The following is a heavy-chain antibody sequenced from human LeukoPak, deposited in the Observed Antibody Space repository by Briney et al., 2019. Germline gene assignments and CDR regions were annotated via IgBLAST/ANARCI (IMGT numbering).Heavy chain of an antibody. CDR1: GGSISSGDCD. Sequence: SETLSLTCSVSGGSISSGDCDWGWIRQPPGKGLEWIGTIYSSGSTYYNPSLTSRVSISVDTSKNQFSLKLRSVTAADTAVYYCARWVVGAKGAFDYWGQGTLVTVSS. J-gene: IGHJ4*02. CDR2: IYSSGST. V-gene: IGHV4-39*01. D-gene: IGHD1-26*01. CDR3: ARWVVGAKGAFDY.